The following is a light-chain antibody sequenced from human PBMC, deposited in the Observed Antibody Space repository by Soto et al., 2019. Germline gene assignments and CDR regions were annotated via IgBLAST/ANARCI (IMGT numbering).Light chain of an antibody. CDR3: NSYAGDIIRFV. CDR1: SSDVGAYKY. J-gene: IGLJ1*01. Sequence: QSVLAQPASVSGSPGQSVTISCTGTSSDVGAYKYVSWYQQHLGKAPKLMIYEVSNRPSGVSNRFSGSKSGNTASLTISGLQADDEADYYCNSYAGDIIRFVFGTGTKVTVL. CDR2: EVS. V-gene: IGLV2-14*01.